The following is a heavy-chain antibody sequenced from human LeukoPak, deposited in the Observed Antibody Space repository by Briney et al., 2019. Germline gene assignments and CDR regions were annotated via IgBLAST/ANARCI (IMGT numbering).Heavy chain of an antibody. D-gene: IGHD1-14*01. J-gene: IGHJ6*03. CDR1: GGSISSYY. V-gene: IGHV4-59*01. CDR2: IYYSGST. CDR3: ARGVNLYYHYYYMDV. Sequence: SETLSLTCTVSGGSISSYYWSWIRQPPGKGLEWIGYIYYSGSTNYNPSLKSRVTISVDTSKNQFSLKLSSVTAADTAVYYCARGVNLYYHYYYMDVWGKGTTVTVSS.